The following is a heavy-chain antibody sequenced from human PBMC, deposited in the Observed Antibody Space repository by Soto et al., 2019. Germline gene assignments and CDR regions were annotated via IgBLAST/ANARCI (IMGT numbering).Heavy chain of an antibody. V-gene: IGHV1-69*13. CDR2: IIPIFDTP. CDR3: ERDAIGQMGTIGLSAK. CDR1: GGTFSSYA. J-gene: IGHJ4*02. Sequence: SVKVSCKASGGTFSSYAFSWVRQAPGQGLEWMGGIIPIFDTPNYAQGFQGRLSITADESTSTAHMELSSLRSDETAVYYCERDAIGQMGTIGLSAKWGQGTLVTVSS. D-gene: IGHD1-1*01.